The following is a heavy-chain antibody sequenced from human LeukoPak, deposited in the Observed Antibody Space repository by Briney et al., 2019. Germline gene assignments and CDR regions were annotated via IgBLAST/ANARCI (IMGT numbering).Heavy chain of an antibody. V-gene: IGHV1-2*02. CDR1: GYTFTGYY. CDR2: INPNSGGT. CDR3: ARDSLLWFGELPYDY. J-gene: IGHJ4*02. D-gene: IGHD3-10*01. Sequence: VKVSCKASGYTFTGYYMHWVRQAPGQGLEWMGWINPNSGGTNYALKFQGRVTMTRDTSISTAYMELSRLRSDDTAVYYCARDSLLWFGELPYDYWGQGTLVTVSS.